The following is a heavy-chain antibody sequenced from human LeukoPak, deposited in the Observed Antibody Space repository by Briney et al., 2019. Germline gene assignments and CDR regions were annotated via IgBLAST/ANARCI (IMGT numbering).Heavy chain of an antibody. CDR1: GFTFSSYA. Sequence: TGRSLRLSCAASGFTFSSYAMHWVRQAPGKGLEWVAVISYDGSNKYYADSVKGRFTISRDNSKNTLYLQMNSLRAEDTAVYYCARAPDSITMVRGVGGYFDYWGQGTLVTVSS. D-gene: IGHD3-10*01. V-gene: IGHV3-30-3*01. J-gene: IGHJ4*02. CDR3: ARAPDSITMVRGVGGYFDY. CDR2: ISYDGSNK.